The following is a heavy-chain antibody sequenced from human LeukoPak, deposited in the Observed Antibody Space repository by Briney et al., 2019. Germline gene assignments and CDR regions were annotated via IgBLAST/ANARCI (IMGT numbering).Heavy chain of an antibody. D-gene: IGHD2-2*01. CDR1: GFTFSSYA. CDR3: ARVVVVPAAIYYYGMDV. J-gene: IGHJ6*02. CDR2: ISASGGST. Sequence: GGSLRLSCAASGFTFSSYAMSWVRQAPGKGLEWVSAISASGGSTYYADSVKGRFTISRDNAKNSLYLQMNSLRAEDTAVYYCARVVVVPAAIYYYGMDVWGQGTTVTVSS. V-gene: IGHV3-23*01.